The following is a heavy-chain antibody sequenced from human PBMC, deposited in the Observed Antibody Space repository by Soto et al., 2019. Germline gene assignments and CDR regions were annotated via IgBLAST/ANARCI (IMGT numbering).Heavy chain of an antibody. D-gene: IGHD1-26*01. Sequence: QVQLVESGGGVVQPGRSLRLSCAASGFTFSSYGMHWVRQAPGKGLEWVAVISYDGSNKYYADSVKGRFTISRANSKNTLYLQMNSLRAEDTAVYYCAKDSLRKDSPLYSGSYFVVNAFDIWGQGTMVTVSS. J-gene: IGHJ3*02. CDR3: AKDSLRKDSPLYSGSYFVVNAFDI. CDR1: GFTFSSYG. CDR2: ISYDGSNK. V-gene: IGHV3-30*18.